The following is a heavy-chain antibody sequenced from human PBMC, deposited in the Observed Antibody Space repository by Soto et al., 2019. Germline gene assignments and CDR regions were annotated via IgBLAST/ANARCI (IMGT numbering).Heavy chain of an antibody. CDR2: ISYDGSNK. Sequence: GGSLRLSCAASGFTFSSYGMHWVRQAPGKGLEWVAVISYDGSNKYYADSVKGRFTMSRDSSKTTLYLQMNSLRAEDTAVYYCVKELHDSSGSPLYYFDSWGPGTLVTVSS. D-gene: IGHD3-22*01. CDR3: VKELHDSSGSPLYYFDS. J-gene: IGHJ4*02. V-gene: IGHV3-30*18. CDR1: GFTFSSYG.